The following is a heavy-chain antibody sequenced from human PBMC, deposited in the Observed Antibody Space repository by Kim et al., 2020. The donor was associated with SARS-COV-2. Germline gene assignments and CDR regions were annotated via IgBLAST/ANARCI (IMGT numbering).Heavy chain of an antibody. Sequence: GGSLRLSCAASGFTFSSYSMNWVRQAPGKGLEWVSSISSSSSYTYYADSVKGRFTISRDNSKNSLYLQMNSLRAEDTAVYYCAKGGRGPPPQRADYWGQGTLVTVSS. CDR1: GFTFSSYS. CDR2: ISSSSSYT. D-gene: IGHD3-10*01. J-gene: IGHJ4*02. CDR3: AKGGRGPPPQRADY. V-gene: IGHV3-21*01.